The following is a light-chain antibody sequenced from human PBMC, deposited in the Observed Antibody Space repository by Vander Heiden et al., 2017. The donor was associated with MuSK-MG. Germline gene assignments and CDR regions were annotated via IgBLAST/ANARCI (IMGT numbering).Light chain of an antibody. CDR1: ETIDTD. V-gene: IGKV1-39*01. Sequence: DIQLTQSPSSLSASVGDRVTITCRASETIDTDLNWYQQKPGMPPKRLIYGASTLQSGVPSRFSGSGSGTDFSLTISNLQPEDFATYYCQQSYTTRYSFGQGTKLEF. CDR2: GAS. CDR3: QQSYTTRYS. J-gene: IGKJ2*03.